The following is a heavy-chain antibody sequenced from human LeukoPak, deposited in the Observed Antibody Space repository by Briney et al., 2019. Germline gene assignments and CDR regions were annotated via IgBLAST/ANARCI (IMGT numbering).Heavy chain of an antibody. CDR2: IIPIFGTA. Sequence: GASVKVSCKASGGTFSSYAISWVRQAPGQGLEWMGGIIPIFGTANYAQKFQGRVTITADESTSTAYMELSSLRSEDTAVYYCASDSKGPYYYYMDVWGKGTTVTISS. D-gene: IGHD3-3*02. CDR1: GGTFSSYA. CDR3: ASDSKGPYYYYMDV. J-gene: IGHJ6*03. V-gene: IGHV1-69*13.